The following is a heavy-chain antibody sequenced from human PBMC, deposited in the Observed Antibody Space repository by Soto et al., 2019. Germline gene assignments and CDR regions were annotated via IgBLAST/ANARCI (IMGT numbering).Heavy chain of an antibody. Sequence: SETLSLTCAVYGGSFSGYYWSWIRQPPGKGLEWIGEINHSGSTNYNPSLKSRVTISVDTSKNQFSLKLSSVTAADTAVYYCARGRVGVVPAAMSGAWFHPWGQGTLVTVSS. V-gene: IGHV4-34*01. CDR1: GGSFSGYY. D-gene: IGHD2-2*01. CDR2: INHSGST. CDR3: ARGRVGVVPAAMSGAWFHP. J-gene: IGHJ5*02.